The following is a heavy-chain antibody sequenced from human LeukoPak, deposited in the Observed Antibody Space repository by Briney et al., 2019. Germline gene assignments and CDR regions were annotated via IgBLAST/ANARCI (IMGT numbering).Heavy chain of an antibody. D-gene: IGHD3-22*01. CDR1: GFTFSGSA. CDR2: IRSKANSYAT. J-gene: IGHJ4*02. V-gene: IGHV3-73*01. CDR3: TRDYYDSSGYYYGDYFDY. Sequence: GGSLRLSCAASGFTFSGSAMHWVRQASGKGLEWVGRIRSKANSYATAYAASVKGRFTISRDDSKNTAYLQMNSLKTEDTAVYYCTRDYYDSSGYYYGDYFDYWGQGTLVTVSS.